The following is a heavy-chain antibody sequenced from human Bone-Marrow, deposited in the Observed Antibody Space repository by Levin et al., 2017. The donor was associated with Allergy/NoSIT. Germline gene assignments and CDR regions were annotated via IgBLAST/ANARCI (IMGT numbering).Heavy chain of an antibody. CDR1: GGSISSAGYH. J-gene: IGHJ4*02. V-gene: IGHV4-31*03. Sequence: SQTLSLTCTVSGGSISSAGYHWTWIRQYPGKGLEWIGYISYRGSTYFNPSLKSRLTMSIDTSEQHFSLNLTSVSAADTAIYYCARLDGYSFVYWDQGALVTVSS. CDR3: ARLDGYSFVY. D-gene: IGHD1-1*01. CDR2: ISYRGST.